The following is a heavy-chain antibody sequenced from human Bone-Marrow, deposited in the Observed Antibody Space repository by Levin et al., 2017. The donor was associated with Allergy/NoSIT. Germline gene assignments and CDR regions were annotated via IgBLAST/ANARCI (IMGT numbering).Heavy chain of an antibody. CDR3: ARHHHYGSGSYDY. V-gene: IGHV4-39*01. D-gene: IGHD3-10*01. Sequence: PGGSLRLSCTVSGGSISSSSYYWGWIRQPPGMGLGWIGSMYYSGSTYYNPSLKSRVTISVNTSKNQFSLKVSSVTAADTAVYYCARHHHYGSGSYDYWGQGTLVTVSS. CDR1: GGSISSSSYY. J-gene: IGHJ4*02. CDR2: MYYSGST.